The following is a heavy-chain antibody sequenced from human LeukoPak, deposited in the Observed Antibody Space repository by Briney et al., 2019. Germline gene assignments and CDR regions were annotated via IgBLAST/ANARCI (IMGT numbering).Heavy chain of an antibody. CDR1: GGSISSSSYY. D-gene: IGHD3-16*01. CDR3: TRGAGWLIDY. V-gene: IGHV4-39*07. Sequence: SETLSLTCTVSGGSISSSSYYWGWIRQPPGKGLEWIGSIYYSGSTYYNPSLKSRVTISEDTSKNQFSLKLSSVTAADTAVYYCTRGAGWLIDYWGQGILVTVSS. CDR2: IYYSGST. J-gene: IGHJ4*02.